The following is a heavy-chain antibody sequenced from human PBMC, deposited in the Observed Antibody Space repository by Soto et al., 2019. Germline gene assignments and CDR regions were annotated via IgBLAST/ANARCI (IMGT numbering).Heavy chain of an antibody. D-gene: IGHD2-15*01. Sequence: QVQLVKSGAALKKPGSSVKVSCMSSGGTLSSDSFSWVRQAPGQGLEWMGRIIPVLGIPNYAQKFQGRLTISADRSTTTGYMELSSLTSEDTAVYYCARVVVFYFDDWGQGTMVTVSS. CDR2: IIPVLGIP. CDR3: ARVVVFYFDD. J-gene: IGHJ4*02. CDR1: GGTLSSDS. V-gene: IGHV1-69*02.